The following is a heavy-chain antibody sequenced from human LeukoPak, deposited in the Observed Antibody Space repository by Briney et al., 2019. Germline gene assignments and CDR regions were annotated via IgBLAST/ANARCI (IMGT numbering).Heavy chain of an antibody. D-gene: IGHD2-15*01. CDR3: ARGGLKLQSAFDI. V-gene: IGHV4-39*01. CDR2: IYYSGST. CDR1: GGSISSSSYY. J-gene: IGHJ3*02. Sequence: PSETLSLTCTVSGGSISSSSYYWGWIRQPPGKGLEWIGSIYYSGSTYYNPSLKSRVTISVDTSKNQFSLRSSSVTAADTAAYNCARGGLKLQSAFDIWGQGTMVTVSS.